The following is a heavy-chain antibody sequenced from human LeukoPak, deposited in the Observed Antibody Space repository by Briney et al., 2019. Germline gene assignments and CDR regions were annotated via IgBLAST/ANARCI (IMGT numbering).Heavy chain of an antibody. V-gene: IGHV3-9*01. CDR1: GFTFDDYA. J-gene: IGHJ3*02. D-gene: IGHD6-19*01. CDR3: ARAEYSSGLNDAFDI. Sequence: PGRSLRLSCAASGFTFDDYAMHWVRQAPGKGLEWVSGISWNSGSIGYADSVKGRFTISRDNAKNSLYLQMNSLRAEDTAVYYCARAEYSSGLNDAFDIWGQGTMVTVSS. CDR2: ISWNSGSI.